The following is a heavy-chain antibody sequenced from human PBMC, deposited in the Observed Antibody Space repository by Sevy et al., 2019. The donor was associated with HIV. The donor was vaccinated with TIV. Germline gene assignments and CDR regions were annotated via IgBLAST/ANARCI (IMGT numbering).Heavy chain of an antibody. CDR3: ARISYYYDSSGYYYGPFDY. CDR1: GFTFSSYS. Sequence: GVSLRLSCAASGFTFSSYSMNWVRQAPGKGLEWVSYISSSSSTIYYADSVKGRFTISRDNAKNSLYLQMNSLRDEDTAVYYCARISYYYDSSGYYYGPFDYWGQGTLVTVSS. D-gene: IGHD3-22*01. CDR2: ISSSSSTI. V-gene: IGHV3-48*02. J-gene: IGHJ4*02.